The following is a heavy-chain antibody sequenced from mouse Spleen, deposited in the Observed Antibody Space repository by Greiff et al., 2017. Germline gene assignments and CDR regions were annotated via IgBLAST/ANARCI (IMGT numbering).Heavy chain of an antibody. J-gene: IGHJ2*01. Sequence: EVQLQQSGPELVKPGASVKISCKASGYSFTGYYMNWVKQSPEKSLEWIGEINPSTGGTTYNQKFKAKATLTVDKSSSTAYMQLKSLTSEDSAVYYCAREGGYYPYYFDYWGQGTTLTVSS. V-gene: IGHV1-42*01. CDR2: INPSTGGT. CDR3: AREGGYYPYYFDY. CDR1: GYSFTGYY. D-gene: IGHD2-3*01.